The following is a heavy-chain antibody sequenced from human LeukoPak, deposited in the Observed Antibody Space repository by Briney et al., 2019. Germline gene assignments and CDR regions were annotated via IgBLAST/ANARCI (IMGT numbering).Heavy chain of an antibody. CDR1: GFTFSRYW. V-gene: IGHV3-7*01. CDR3: AELGITMIGGV. D-gene: IGHD3-10*02. Sequence: GGSLRLSCAASGFTFSRYWMSWVRQAPGKGLEWVANIKQDGSEKYYVDSVKGRFTISRDNAKHSLYLQINSLRAEDTAVYYCAELGITMIGGVWGKGTTVTISS. J-gene: IGHJ6*04. CDR2: IKQDGSEK.